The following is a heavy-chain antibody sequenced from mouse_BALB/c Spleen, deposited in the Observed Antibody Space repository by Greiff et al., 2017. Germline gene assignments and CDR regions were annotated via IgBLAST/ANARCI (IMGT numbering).Heavy chain of an antibody. V-gene: IGHV1S81*02. Sequence: QVQLQQPGAELVKPGASVKLSCKASGYTFTSYYMYWVKQRPGQGLEWIGGINPSNGGTNFNEKFKSKATLTVDKSSSTAYMQLSSLTSGDSAVYYGKREGGWDVYWYFDVWGAGTTVTVSS. CDR3: KREGGWDVYWYFDV. CDR2: INPSNGGT. J-gene: IGHJ1*01. D-gene: IGHD4-1*01. CDR1: GYTFTSYY.